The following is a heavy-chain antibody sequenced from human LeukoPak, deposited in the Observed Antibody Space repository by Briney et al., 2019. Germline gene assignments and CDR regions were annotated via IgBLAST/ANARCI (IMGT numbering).Heavy chain of an antibody. D-gene: IGHD5-12*01. CDR3: ATFGYGDAFDI. Sequence: PSETLSLTCTVSGGSISSSSYYWGWIRQPPGKGLEWIGSIYYSGSTHYNPSLKSRVTISVDTSKNQFSLKLSSVTAADTAVYYCATFGYGDAFDIWGQGTMVTVSS. CDR1: GGSISSSSYY. J-gene: IGHJ3*02. V-gene: IGHV4-39*01. CDR2: IYYSGST.